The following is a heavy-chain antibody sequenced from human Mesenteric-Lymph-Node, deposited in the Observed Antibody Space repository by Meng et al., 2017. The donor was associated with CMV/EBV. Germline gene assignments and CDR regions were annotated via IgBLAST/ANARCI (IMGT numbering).Heavy chain of an antibody. CDR2: ISGSSTTI. Sequence: GESLKISCAASGFTFSSDSMNWVRQTPGKGLEWVSYISGSSTTIYYADSVKGRFTISRDNAKNSLYLQMNSLRAEDTAVYYCARGPPAARGYFQHWGQGTLVTVSS. D-gene: IGHD2-2*01. V-gene: IGHV3-48*04. J-gene: IGHJ1*01. CDR1: GFTFSSDS. CDR3: ARGPPAARGYFQH.